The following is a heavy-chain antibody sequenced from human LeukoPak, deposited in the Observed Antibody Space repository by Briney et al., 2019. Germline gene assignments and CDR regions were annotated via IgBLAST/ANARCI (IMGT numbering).Heavy chain of an antibody. CDR2: IYYTGST. CDR3: ARGPVRNWFDP. CDR1: GGSISSYY. J-gene: IGHJ5*02. V-gene: IGHV4-59*01. Sequence: SETLSLTCSVSGGSISSYYWSWIRQPPGKALEWIGYIYYTGSTKYSPSLKSRVTISVDTSKKQFSLNLSSVTAADTAVYYCARGPVRNWFDPWGQGTLVTVSS.